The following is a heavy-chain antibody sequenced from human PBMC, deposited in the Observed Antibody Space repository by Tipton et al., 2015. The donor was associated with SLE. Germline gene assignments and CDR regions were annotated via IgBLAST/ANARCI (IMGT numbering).Heavy chain of an antibody. CDR2: LSPSGST. D-gene: IGHD3-10*01. CDR3: ARLGELHYFDS. CDR1: GGSISSGDYY. Sequence: TLSLTCTVSGGSISSGDYYWSWIRQPPGKGLEWIGYLSPSGSTTYNPSLESRVTISRDTSKNQFSLQLSSVTAADTAEYHCARLGELHYFDSWGQGTQVTVSS. V-gene: IGHV4-30-4*08. J-gene: IGHJ4*02.